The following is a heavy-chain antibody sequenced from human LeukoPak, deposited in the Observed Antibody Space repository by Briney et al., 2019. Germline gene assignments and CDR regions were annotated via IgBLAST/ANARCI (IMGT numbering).Heavy chain of an antibody. J-gene: IGHJ3*02. Sequence: PSETLSLTCAVYGGSFSGYYWSWIRQPPGKWLEWIGEINHSGSTNYNPSLKSRVTISVDTSKNQFSLKLSSVTAADTAVYYCAREGSMYYYDSSGYYPDAFDIWGQGTMVTVSS. D-gene: IGHD3-22*01. V-gene: IGHV4-34*01. CDR2: INHSGST. CDR1: GGSFSGYY. CDR3: AREGSMYYYDSSGYYPDAFDI.